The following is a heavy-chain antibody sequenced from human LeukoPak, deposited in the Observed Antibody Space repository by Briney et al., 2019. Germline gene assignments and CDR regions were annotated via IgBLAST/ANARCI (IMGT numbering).Heavy chain of an antibody. CDR2: INHSGST. D-gene: IGHD4-17*01. CDR1: GGSFSGYY. CDR3: ARRGVTTDC. Sequence: PSETLPLTCAVYGGSFSGYYWSWIRQPPGKGLEWIGEINHSGSTNYNPSLKSRVTISVDTSKNQFSLKLSSVTAADTAVYYCARRGVTTDCWGQGTLVTVSS. V-gene: IGHV4-34*01. J-gene: IGHJ4*02.